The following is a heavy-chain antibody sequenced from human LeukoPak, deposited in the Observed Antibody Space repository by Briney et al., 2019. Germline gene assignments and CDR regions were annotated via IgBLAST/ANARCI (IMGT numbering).Heavy chain of an antibody. CDR1: GFTFSSYG. D-gene: IGHD1-26*01. V-gene: IGHV3-30*18. J-gene: IGHJ4*02. Sequence: GRSLRLTCAASGFTFSSYGMHWVRQAPGKGLEWVAVISYDGSNKYYADSVKGRFTISRDNSKNTLYLQMNSLRAEDTAVYYCAKETGRWELEWGQGTLVTVSS. CDR3: AKETGRWELE. CDR2: ISYDGSNK.